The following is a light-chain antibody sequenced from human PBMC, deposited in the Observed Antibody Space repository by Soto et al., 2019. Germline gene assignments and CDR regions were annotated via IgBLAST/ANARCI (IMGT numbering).Light chain of an antibody. CDR3: QQYNTYSPERT. Sequence: DIQMTQSPSTLSGSVGDRVTITCRASQTISSWLAWYQQKPGKAPKLLIYKASSLESGVPSRFSGSGSGTEFTLTISSLQPDDFATYYCQQYNTYSPERTFGQGTKV. V-gene: IGKV1-5*03. CDR2: KAS. J-gene: IGKJ1*01. CDR1: QTISSW.